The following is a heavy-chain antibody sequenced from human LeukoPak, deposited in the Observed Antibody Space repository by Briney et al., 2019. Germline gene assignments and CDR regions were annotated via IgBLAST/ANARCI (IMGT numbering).Heavy chain of an antibody. CDR3: AKDAYLIAVAGNYFEY. CDR1: GFKFNSYA. Sequence: GGSLRLSCAASGFKFNSYAMSWVRQAPGKGLEWVSTISGSGGSTYYADSLKGRFTISRDNSKNTLYVQMDSLRPEDTAVYYCAKDAYLIAVAGNYFEYWGQGTLVTVSS. V-gene: IGHV3-23*01. J-gene: IGHJ4*02. CDR2: ISGSGGST. D-gene: IGHD6-19*01.